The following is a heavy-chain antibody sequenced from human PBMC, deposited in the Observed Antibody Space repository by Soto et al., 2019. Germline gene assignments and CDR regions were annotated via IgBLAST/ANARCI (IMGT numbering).Heavy chain of an antibody. D-gene: IGHD5-12*01. CDR3: WKDWDGSGYYVTADY. V-gene: IGHV3-30*18. Sequence: QVQLVESGGGVVQPGRSLRLSCAASGFSFSTYGMHWVRQAPGEGLEWVAVISKDGRNQNYADSVKGRFTISRDNSKNMVNLSMNGLRADETAVYYCWKDWDGSGYYVTADYWGQGTLVTVSS. CDR2: ISKDGRNQ. J-gene: IGHJ4*02. CDR1: GFSFSTYG.